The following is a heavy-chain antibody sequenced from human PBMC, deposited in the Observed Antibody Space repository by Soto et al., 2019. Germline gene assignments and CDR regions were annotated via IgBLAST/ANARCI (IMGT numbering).Heavy chain of an antibody. CDR2: IYYSGST. Sequence: PSETLSLTCTVSGGSISSYYWSWIRQPPGKGLEWIGYIYYSGSTNYNPSLKSRVTISVDTSKNQFSLKLSSVTAADTAVYYCAGGSVVAATEYYYYGMDVWGQGTTVTVSS. D-gene: IGHD2-15*01. CDR1: GGSISSYY. CDR3: AGGSVVAATEYYYYGMDV. J-gene: IGHJ6*02. V-gene: IGHV4-59*01.